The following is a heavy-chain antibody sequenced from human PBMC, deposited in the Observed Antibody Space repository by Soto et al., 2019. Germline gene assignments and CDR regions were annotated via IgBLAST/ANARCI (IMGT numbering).Heavy chain of an antibody. CDR1: GGTFSSYT. CDR2: IIPILGIA. D-gene: IGHD4-17*01. CDR3: ARTTVTPYFYY. J-gene: IGHJ4*02. Sequence: QVQLVQSGAEVKKPGSSVKVSCKASGGTFSSYTISWVRQAPGQGLEWMGRIIPILGIANYAQKFQGRVTITADKATSTAYMELSSLRSEDTAVYYCARTTVTPYFYYWGQGTLVIVSS. V-gene: IGHV1-69*02.